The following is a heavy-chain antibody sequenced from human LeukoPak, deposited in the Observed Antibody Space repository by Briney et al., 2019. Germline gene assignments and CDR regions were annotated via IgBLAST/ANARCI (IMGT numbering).Heavy chain of an antibody. CDR1: GGTFSSYA. V-gene: IGHV1-69*05. Sequence: SVKVSCKASGGTFSSYAISWVRQAPGQGLEWMGRIIPIFGTANYAQKFQGRVTITTDESTSTAYMELSRLRSDDTAVYYCARDPPTTVTTGVDYWGQGTLVTVSS. D-gene: IGHD4-17*01. J-gene: IGHJ4*02. CDR3: ARDPPTTVTTGVDY. CDR2: IIPIFGTA.